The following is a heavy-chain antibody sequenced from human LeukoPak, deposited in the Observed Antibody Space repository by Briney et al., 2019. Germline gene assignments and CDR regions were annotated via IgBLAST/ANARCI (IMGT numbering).Heavy chain of an antibody. V-gene: IGHV4-4*02. J-gene: IGHJ5*02. CDR1: GGSISSSNW. D-gene: IGHD5-12*01. Sequence: SGTLSLTCAVSGGSISSSNWWSWVRQPPGKGLEWIGEIYHSGSTNYNPSLKSRVTISVDKSKNQFSLKLSSVTAADTAVYYCARARRLGGYDYGVFDPWGQGTLVTVSS. CDR3: ARARRLGGYDYGVFDP. CDR2: IYHSGST.